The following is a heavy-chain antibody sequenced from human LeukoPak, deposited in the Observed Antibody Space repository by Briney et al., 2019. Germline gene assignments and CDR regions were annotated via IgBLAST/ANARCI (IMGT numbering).Heavy chain of an antibody. Sequence: GGSLRLSCAASGFTFSSYGMHWVRQAPGKGLEWVAVISYDGSNKYYADSVKGRFAISRDNSKNTLYLQMNSLRAEDTAVHYCAKGGSSWYPDYWGQGTLVTVSS. V-gene: IGHV3-30*18. CDR2: ISYDGSNK. D-gene: IGHD6-13*01. J-gene: IGHJ4*02. CDR3: AKGGSSWYPDY. CDR1: GFTFSSYG.